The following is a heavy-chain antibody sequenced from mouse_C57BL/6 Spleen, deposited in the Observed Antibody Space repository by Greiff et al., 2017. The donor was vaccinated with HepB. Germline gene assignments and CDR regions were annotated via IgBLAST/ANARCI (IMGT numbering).Heavy chain of an antibody. CDR2: INPNNGGT. V-gene: IGHV1-26*01. J-gene: IGHJ3*01. CDR3: ALFAY. CDR1: GYTFTDYY. Sequence: EVQLQQSGPELVKPGASVKISCKASGYTFTDYYMNWVKQSHGKSLEWIGDINPNNGGTSYNQKFKGKATLTVDKSSSTAYMELRSLASEDSAVYYCALFAYWGQGTLVTVSA.